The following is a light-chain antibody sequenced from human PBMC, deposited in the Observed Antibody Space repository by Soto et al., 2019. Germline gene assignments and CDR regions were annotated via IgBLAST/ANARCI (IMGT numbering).Light chain of an antibody. Sequence: LTPPASVSGSPGQSITISCTGTSSDVGAYDYVSWYQQHPDKAPKLMIYEVSNRPSGVSNRFSGSKSVNTATLTISGLQAEDEADYYCSSYTSSSTRVFGTGTKVTVL. V-gene: IGLV2-14*03. CDR3: SSYTSSSTRV. J-gene: IGLJ1*01. CDR2: EVS. CDR1: SSDVGAYDY.